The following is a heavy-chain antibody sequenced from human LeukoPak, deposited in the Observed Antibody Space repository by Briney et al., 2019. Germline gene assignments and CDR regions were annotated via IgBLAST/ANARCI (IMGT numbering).Heavy chain of an antibody. CDR2: IRSSGSTI. V-gene: IGHV3-11*01. CDR3: ARGGQWLVRGYFQH. J-gene: IGHJ1*01. CDR1: GFTFSDYY. Sequence: NSGGSLRLSCAASGFTFSDYYMSWIRQAPGKGLEWVSYIRSSGSTIYYADSVKGRFTISRDNAKNSLYLQMNSLRAEDTAVYYCARGGQWLVRGYFQHWGQGTLVSVSS. D-gene: IGHD6-19*01.